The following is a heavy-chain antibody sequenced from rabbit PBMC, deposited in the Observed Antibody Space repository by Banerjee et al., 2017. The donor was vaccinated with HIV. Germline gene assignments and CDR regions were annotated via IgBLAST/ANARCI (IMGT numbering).Heavy chain of an antibody. CDR1: GFDFSSYG. CDR2: IYTGSSGST. D-gene: IGHD2-1*01. J-gene: IGHJ4*01. Sequence: QEQLVESGGGLVQPGGSLKLSCKASGFDFSSYGVSWVRQAPGKGLEWIACIYTGSSGSTSYASWAKGRFTISKTSSTTVTLQMTSLTAADTATYFCARRDSHGDYAGGAFDLWGPGTLVTVS. V-gene: IGHV1S45*01. CDR3: ARRDSHGDYAGGAFDL.